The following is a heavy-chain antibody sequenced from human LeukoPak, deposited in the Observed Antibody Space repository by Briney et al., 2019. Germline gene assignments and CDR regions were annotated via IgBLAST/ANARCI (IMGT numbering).Heavy chain of an antibody. J-gene: IGHJ4*02. CDR1: GYTFTSYG. V-gene: IGHV1-18*01. CDR3: ARRHFGSGTYVDY. CDR2: SNPNSGDT. Sequence: ASVKVSCKASGYTFTSYGISWVRQAPGQGLEWMGWSNPNSGDTNYAQKFQGRVTMTTDTSMTTAYMELRRLRSDDTAVYCCARRHFGSGTYVDYWGQGTLVTVSS. D-gene: IGHD3-10*01.